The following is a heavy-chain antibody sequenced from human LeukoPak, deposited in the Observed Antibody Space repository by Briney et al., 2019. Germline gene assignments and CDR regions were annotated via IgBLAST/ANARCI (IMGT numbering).Heavy chain of an antibody. CDR3: ARTGRTTRSYGSGSFWGYHYYYMDV. CDR1: GGTFSSYA. D-gene: IGHD3-10*01. Sequence: GASVKVSCKASGGTFSSYAINWVRLATGQGLEWMGWMNPNSGNAAYAQKFQGRVTMTRNTSISTAYMELTSLRSEDTAVYYCARTGRTTRSYGSGSFWGYHYYYMDVWGKGTTVTIAS. V-gene: IGHV1-8*02. CDR2: MNPNSGNA. J-gene: IGHJ6*03.